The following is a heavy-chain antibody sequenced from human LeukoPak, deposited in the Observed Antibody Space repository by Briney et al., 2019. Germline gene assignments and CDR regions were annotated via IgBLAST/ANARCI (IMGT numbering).Heavy chain of an antibody. D-gene: IGHD6-13*01. V-gene: IGHV1-2*02. CDR1: GYTFTGYY. CDR3: ARDLYSSSRNYYYYYMDV. Sequence: GASVKVSCKASGYTFTGYYLHWVRQAPGQGLQWMAWIDPNSGATNYAQNFQGRVTMTRDTSISTAYMELSRLRSDDTAVYYCARDLYSSSRNYYYYYMDVWGKGTTVTVSS. J-gene: IGHJ6*03. CDR2: IDPNSGAT.